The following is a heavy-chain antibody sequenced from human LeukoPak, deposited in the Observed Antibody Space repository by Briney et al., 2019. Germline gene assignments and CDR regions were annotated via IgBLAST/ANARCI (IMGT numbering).Heavy chain of an antibody. V-gene: IGHV1-24*01. CDR3: ATAGPIAVAGTNIDWFDP. CDR2: FDPEDGEP. D-gene: IGHD6-19*01. Sequence: GASVKVSCKVSGYSLTDLSLHWVRQAPGKGLEWMGGFDPEDGEPIYAQKFQGRLSMTEDTSKDTAYMELSSLRSEDTAVYYCATAGPIAVAGTNIDWFDPWGRGTLVTVSS. J-gene: IGHJ5*02. CDR1: GYSLTDLS.